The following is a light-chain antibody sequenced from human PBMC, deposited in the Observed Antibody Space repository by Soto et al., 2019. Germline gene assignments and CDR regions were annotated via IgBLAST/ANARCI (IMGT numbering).Light chain of an antibody. Sequence: QSVLTQPASVSGSPGQSITISCTGTSSDVGAYNYVSWYQQYPGKAPKLMIYGVTNRPSGVSNRFSGSKTGNTASLTISGLQAEDEADYYCFSHRGGDSHVFGSGPNVDVL. J-gene: IGLJ1*01. CDR2: GVT. V-gene: IGLV2-14*01. CDR3: FSHRGGDSHV. CDR1: SSDVGAYNY.